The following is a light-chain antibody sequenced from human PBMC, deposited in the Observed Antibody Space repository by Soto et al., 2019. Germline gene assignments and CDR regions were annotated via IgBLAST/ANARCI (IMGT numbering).Light chain of an antibody. CDR2: GPS. CDR3: QQYNNWPPLYT. V-gene: IGKV3-15*01. CDR1: QSVSSN. Sequence: EIVMTQSPATLSVPPGERATLSCRASQSVSSNLAWYQQKPGQAPSPLIYGPSTRATGIPARFSGSGSGTEFTLTISSLQSEDFAVYYCQQYNNWPPLYTFGQGTKLEIK. J-gene: IGKJ2*01.